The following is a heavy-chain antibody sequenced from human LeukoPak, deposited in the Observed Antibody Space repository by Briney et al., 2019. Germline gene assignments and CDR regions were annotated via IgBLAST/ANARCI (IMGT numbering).Heavy chain of an antibody. CDR2: IIPILNIT. Sequence: SVKVSCTASRGTFSKYAISWVRQAPGQGLEWMGRIIPILNITHYAQKFQGRVTIAADKSTSTAYMELSSLRSEDTAVYYCARDDDRAREIDYWGQGTLVTVSS. CDR3: ARDDDRAREIDY. CDR1: RGTFSKYA. D-gene: IGHD3-22*01. J-gene: IGHJ4*02. V-gene: IGHV1-69*04.